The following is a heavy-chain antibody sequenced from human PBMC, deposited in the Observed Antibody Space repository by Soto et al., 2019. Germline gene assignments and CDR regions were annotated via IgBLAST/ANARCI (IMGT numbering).Heavy chain of an antibody. V-gene: IGHV3-73*01. J-gene: IGHJ3*02. CDR1: GFTFSGSA. Sequence: GGSLRLSCAASGFTFSGSAMHWVRQSSGKGLEWVGRIRSKANNYGTAYAASVTGRFTVSRDDSKNTTYLQMNSLKTEDTAVYYCTRFSGQAFDIWGQGTMVTVSS. CDR2: IRSKANNYGT. CDR3: TRFSGQAFDI. D-gene: IGHD3-10*01.